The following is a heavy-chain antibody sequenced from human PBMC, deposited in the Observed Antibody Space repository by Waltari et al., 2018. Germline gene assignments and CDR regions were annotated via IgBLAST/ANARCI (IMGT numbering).Heavy chain of an antibody. CDR3: ARGGHVDWLPPDY. Sequence: EVQLVESGGDLVQPGGSLRLSCAASGFGFGVFWMHWVRQAPGRGPVWVSRIHTDGSGTRYADSVEGRFTISRDNTKNTLYLQMNSLRVEDTAVYYCARGGHVDWLPPDYWGQGTLVTVSS. D-gene: IGHD3-9*01. CDR2: IHTDGSGT. J-gene: IGHJ4*02. CDR1: GFGFGVFW. V-gene: IGHV3-74*01.